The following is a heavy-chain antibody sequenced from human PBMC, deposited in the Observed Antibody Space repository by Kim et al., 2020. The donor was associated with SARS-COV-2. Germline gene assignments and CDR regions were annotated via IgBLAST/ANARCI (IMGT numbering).Heavy chain of an antibody. V-gene: IGHV3-66*01. CDR1: GFTVSSNY. CDR2: IYNGDET. Sequence: GGSLRLSCEASGFTVSSNYMNWVRQAPGKGLEWISIIYNGDETDYADSVKGRFTVSRDNSKNTLHLQMNNLRAEDTAVYYCARSEGETTYFFDYWGQGTL. D-gene: IGHD3-16*01. CDR3: ARSEGETTYFFDY. J-gene: IGHJ4*02.